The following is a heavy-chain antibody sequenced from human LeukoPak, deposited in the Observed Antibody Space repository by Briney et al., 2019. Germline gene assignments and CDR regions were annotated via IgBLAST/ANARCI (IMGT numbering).Heavy chain of an antibody. CDR3: ARDRSLYDSSGYNY. D-gene: IGHD3-22*01. J-gene: IGHJ4*02. CDR1: GYTFTSYG. Sequence: ASVKVSCKASGYTFTSYGISWVRQAPGQGLEWMGWISAYNGNTNYAQKLQGRVTMTTDTSTSTAYMELRSLRSDDTAVYYCARDRSLYDSSGYNYWGQGTLVTVSS. V-gene: IGHV1-18*01. CDR2: ISAYNGNT.